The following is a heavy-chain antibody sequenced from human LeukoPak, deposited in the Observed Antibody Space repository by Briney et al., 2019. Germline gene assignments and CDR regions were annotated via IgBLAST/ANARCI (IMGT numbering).Heavy chain of an antibody. Sequence: ETGGSLRLSCAASGFTFSSYSMNWVRQAPGKGLEWVSYISSSSSTIYYADSVKGRFTISRDNSKNTLYLQMNSLRAEDTAVYYCAKVDTAMGAGDYWGQGTLVTVSS. CDR3: AKVDTAMGAGDY. CDR2: ISSSSSTI. V-gene: IGHV3-48*01. J-gene: IGHJ4*02. D-gene: IGHD5-18*01. CDR1: GFTFSSYS.